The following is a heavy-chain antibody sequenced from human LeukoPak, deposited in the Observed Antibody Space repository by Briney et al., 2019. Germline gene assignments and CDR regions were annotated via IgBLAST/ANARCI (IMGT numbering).Heavy chain of an antibody. V-gene: IGHV1-18*01. CDR2: INMYNGNT. Sequence: GASVKVSCKASGYTFRSYGFSWVRQAPGQGPEWMGWINMYNGNTNYAQKLQGRVTMTTDTSTSTAYMELRSLRSDDTAVYYCARVVGNYVWGSYRPEGCFDSWGQGTLVTVSS. D-gene: IGHD3-16*02. CDR1: GYTFRSYG. CDR3: ARVVGNYVWGSYRPEGCFDS. J-gene: IGHJ4*02.